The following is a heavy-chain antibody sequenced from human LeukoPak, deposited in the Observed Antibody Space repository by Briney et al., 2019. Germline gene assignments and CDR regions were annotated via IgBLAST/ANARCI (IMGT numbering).Heavy chain of an antibody. J-gene: IGHJ4*02. CDR1: GFTFSSYE. Sequence: PGGSLRLSCAASGFTFSSYEMNWVRQAPGKGLEWVSYISSSGSTIYYADSVKGRFTISRDNAKNSLYLQMNSLRAKDTAVYYCARVEGGKDYGDFDYWGQGTLVTVSS. D-gene: IGHD4-17*01. CDR3: ARVEGGKDYGDFDY. CDR2: ISSSGSTI. V-gene: IGHV3-48*03.